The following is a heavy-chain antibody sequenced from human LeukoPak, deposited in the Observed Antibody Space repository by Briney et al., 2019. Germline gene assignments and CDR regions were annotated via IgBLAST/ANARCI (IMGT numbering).Heavy chain of an antibody. J-gene: IGHJ4*02. CDR3: ARDGTIAVAGRGGYFDY. CDR1: GGSISSYY. Sequence: SETLSLTCTVSGGSISSYYWSWIRQPAGKGLEWIGRIYTSGSTNYNPSLKSRVTMSVDTSKNQFSLKLSSVTAADTAVYYCARDGTIAVAGRGGYFDYWGQGTLVTVSS. CDR2: IYTSGST. V-gene: IGHV4-4*07. D-gene: IGHD6-19*01.